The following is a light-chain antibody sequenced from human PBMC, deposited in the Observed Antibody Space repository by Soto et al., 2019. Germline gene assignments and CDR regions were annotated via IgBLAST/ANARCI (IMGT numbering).Light chain of an antibody. CDR2: GAS. V-gene: IGKV3-15*01. J-gene: IGKJ1*01. CDR1: QSVSSN. CDR3: QQYNNWPRT. Sequence: EIVMTQSPATLSVSPGERATLSCRASQSVSSNLAWYQQKPGQAPRLLIYGASTRATDTPARFSGSGSGTEFTLTISRLQSEDFAVYYCQQYNNWPRTFGQGTKVEI.